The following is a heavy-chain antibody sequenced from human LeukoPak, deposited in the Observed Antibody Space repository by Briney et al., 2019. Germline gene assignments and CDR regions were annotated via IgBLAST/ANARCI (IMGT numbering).Heavy chain of an antibody. V-gene: IGHV4-59*01. Sequence: SETLSLTCTVSGGSISSYYWSWLRQPPGKGLEWIGYIYYSGSTYYNPSLRSRVTISVDTSKNQFSLKLSSVTAADTAVYYCARSSEGRYYYDSSGFSYYYYYMDVWGKGTTVTISS. J-gene: IGHJ6*03. CDR1: GGSISSYY. CDR2: IYYSGST. D-gene: IGHD3-22*01. CDR3: ARSSEGRYYYDSSGFSYYYYYMDV.